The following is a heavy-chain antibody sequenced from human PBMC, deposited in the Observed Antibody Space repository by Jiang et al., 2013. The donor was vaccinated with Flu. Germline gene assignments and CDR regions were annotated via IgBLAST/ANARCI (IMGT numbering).Heavy chain of an antibody. CDR1: GGSISSSGYY. CDR3: ARAQKYSGFELPYFDF. J-gene: IGHJ4*01. D-gene: IGHD5-12*01. Sequence: PGLVKPSETLSLTCTVSGGSISSSGYYWGWVRQPPGKGLEWIGSIYYSGSTYYNPSLQSRVTISVDTSKNQFFLKLSSVTAADTAIYYCARAQKYSGFELPYFDFWGQGTLRTVS. CDR2: IYYSGST. V-gene: IGHV4-39*07.